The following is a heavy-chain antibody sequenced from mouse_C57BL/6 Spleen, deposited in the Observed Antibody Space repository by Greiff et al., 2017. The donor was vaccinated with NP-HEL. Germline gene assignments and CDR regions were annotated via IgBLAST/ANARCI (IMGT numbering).Heavy chain of an antibody. Sequence: VQLQQPGAELVKPGASVKLSCKASGYTFTSYWMQWVNQRPGQGLEWIGEIDPSDSYTNYNQQFKGKATLTVDTSSSTAYMQLSSLTSEDSAVYYCARSHYGRAMDYWGQGTSVTVSS. V-gene: IGHV1-50*01. J-gene: IGHJ4*01. CDR2: IDPSDSYT. D-gene: IGHD1-1*02. CDR1: GYTFTSYW. CDR3: ARSHYGRAMDY.